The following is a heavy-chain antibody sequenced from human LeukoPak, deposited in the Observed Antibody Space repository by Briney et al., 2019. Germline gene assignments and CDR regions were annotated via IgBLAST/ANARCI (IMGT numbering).Heavy chain of an antibody. CDR3: AKDRIAVRPGWFDP. CDR2: ILYDGSNK. D-gene: IGHD6-6*01. Sequence: GGSLRLSCAASGFTFSSYGMHWVRQAPGKGLEWVAFILYDGSNKYYADSVKGRSTISRDNSKDTLYLQMDSLRADDTAVYYCAKDRIAVRPGWFDPWGQGTLVTVSS. CDR1: GFTFSSYG. J-gene: IGHJ5*02. V-gene: IGHV3-30*02.